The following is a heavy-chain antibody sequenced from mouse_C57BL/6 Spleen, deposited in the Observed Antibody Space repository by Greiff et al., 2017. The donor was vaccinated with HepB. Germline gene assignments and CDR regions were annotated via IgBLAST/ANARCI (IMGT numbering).Heavy chain of an antibody. CDR3: ASREGFITTVAYYFDY. D-gene: IGHD1-1*01. J-gene: IGHJ2*01. Sequence: QVQLQQPGAELVKPGASVKLSCKASGYTLTSYWMHWVKQRPGRGLEWIGRIDPNSGGTKYNEKFKSKATLTVDKPSSTAYMQLSSLTSEDSAVYYCASREGFITTVAYYFDYWGQGTTLTVSS. CDR1: GYTLTSYW. V-gene: IGHV1-72*01. CDR2: IDPNSGGT.